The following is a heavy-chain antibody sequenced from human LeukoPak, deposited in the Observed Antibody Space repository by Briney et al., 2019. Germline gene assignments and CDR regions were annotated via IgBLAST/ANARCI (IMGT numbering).Heavy chain of an antibody. D-gene: IGHD3-22*01. Sequence: GESLKISCKGSGYSFSSYWIGWVRQMPGKGLEWMGIIYPGHSDTKYSPPFQGQVTMSADRSINTAYLQWSSLKASDTAIYYCARAPLDSSGNHWGVWFDPWGQGTLVTVSS. CDR3: ARAPLDSSGNHWGVWFDP. J-gene: IGHJ5*02. CDR2: IYPGHSDT. V-gene: IGHV5-51*01. CDR1: GYSFSSYW.